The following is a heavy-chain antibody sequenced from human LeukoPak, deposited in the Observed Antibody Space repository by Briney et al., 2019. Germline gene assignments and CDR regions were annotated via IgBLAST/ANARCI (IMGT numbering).Heavy chain of an antibody. D-gene: IGHD6-6*01. V-gene: IGHV4-59*01. CDR2: IYYSGST. J-gene: IGHJ3*02. Sequence: PSETLSLTCTVSGGSISSYYWSWIRQPPGKGLEWIGYIYYSGSTNYNPSLKSRVPISVDTSKNQFSLKLSSVTAADTAVYYCATLGAYSSWDIGAFDIWGQGTMVTVSS. CDR3: ATLGAYSSWDIGAFDI. CDR1: GGSISSYY.